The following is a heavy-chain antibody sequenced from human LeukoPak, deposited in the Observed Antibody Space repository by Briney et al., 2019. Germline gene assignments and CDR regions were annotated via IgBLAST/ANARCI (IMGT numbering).Heavy chain of an antibody. CDR2: IYYTGST. CDR1: GGSISSYY. Sequence: NPSETLSLTCTVSGGSISSYYWSWIRQPPGKGLEWIGYIYYTGSTNYNPSLKSRVSISVDTSKSQFSLKLSSVTAADTAMYYCARYNSGLDYWGQGTLVTVSS. V-gene: IGHV4-59*01. J-gene: IGHJ4*02. D-gene: IGHD6-19*01. CDR3: ARYNSGLDY.